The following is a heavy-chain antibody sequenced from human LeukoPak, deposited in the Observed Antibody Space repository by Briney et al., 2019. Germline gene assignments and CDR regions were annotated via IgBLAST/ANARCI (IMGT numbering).Heavy chain of an antibody. CDR3: ARGPYYYDSSGYQQFDP. D-gene: IGHD3-22*01. J-gene: IGHJ5*02. Sequence: PGRSLRLSCAASGFTFSSYAMHWVRQAPGKGLEWVAVISYDGSNKYYADSVKGRFTIPRDNSKNTLYLQMNSLRAEDTAVYYCARGPYYYDSSGYQQFDPWGQGTLVTVSS. CDR1: GFTFSSYA. V-gene: IGHV3-30-3*01. CDR2: ISYDGSNK.